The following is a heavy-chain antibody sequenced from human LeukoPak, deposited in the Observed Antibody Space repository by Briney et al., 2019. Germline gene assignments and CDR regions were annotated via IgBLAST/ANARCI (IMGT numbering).Heavy chain of an antibody. Sequence: GASVKVSCKASGGTFSSYAISWVRQAPGQGLEWMGWISAYNGHTNYAQKFQGRVTMTTDTSTSTAYMELRSLRSDDTAVYYCARGGRWELPRPYAFDIWGQGTMVTVSS. D-gene: IGHD1-26*01. CDR1: GGTFSSYA. J-gene: IGHJ3*02. CDR3: ARGGRWELPRPYAFDI. CDR2: ISAYNGHT. V-gene: IGHV1-18*01.